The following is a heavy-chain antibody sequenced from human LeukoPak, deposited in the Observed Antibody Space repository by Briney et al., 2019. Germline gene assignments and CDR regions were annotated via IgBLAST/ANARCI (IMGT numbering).Heavy chain of an antibody. J-gene: IGHJ1*01. CDR2: INPNSGGT. CDR3: ARGYPLSTTAAGTYFQH. D-gene: IGHD6-13*01. Sequence: ASVKVSCKASGYTSTDYYMHWVRQAPGQGLEWMGWINPNSGGTNYAQKFQGRVTMTRDTSISTAYMELSRLRSDDTAVYYCARGYPLSTTAAGTYFQHWGQGTLVTVSS. V-gene: IGHV1-2*02. CDR1: GYTSTDYY.